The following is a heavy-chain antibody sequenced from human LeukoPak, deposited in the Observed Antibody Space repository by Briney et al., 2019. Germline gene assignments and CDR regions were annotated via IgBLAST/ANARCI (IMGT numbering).Heavy chain of an antibody. Sequence: GGSLRLSCAASGFTFDDYAMHWVRQAPGKGLEWVSGISWNSGSMDYADSVKGRFTISRDNAKNSLYLQMNSLRAEDTAVYYCARGLRVWFGAGVLNYGMDVWGQGTTVTVSS. V-gene: IGHV3-9*01. CDR1: GFTFDDYA. CDR2: ISWNSGSM. J-gene: IGHJ6*02. D-gene: IGHD3-10*01. CDR3: ARGLRVWFGAGVLNYGMDV.